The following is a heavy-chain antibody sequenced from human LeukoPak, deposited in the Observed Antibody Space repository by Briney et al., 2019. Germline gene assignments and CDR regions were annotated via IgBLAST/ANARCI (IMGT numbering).Heavy chain of an antibody. V-gene: IGHV4-34*01. CDR1: GGSISSYY. Sequence: SETLSLTCIVSGGSISSYYWSWIRQPPGKGLEWIGEINHSGSTNYNPSLKSRVTISVDTSKNQFSLKLSSVTAADTAVYYCARHYLLWFGEAWLDYWGQGTLVTVSS. J-gene: IGHJ4*02. D-gene: IGHD3-10*01. CDR3: ARHYLLWFGEAWLDY. CDR2: INHSGST.